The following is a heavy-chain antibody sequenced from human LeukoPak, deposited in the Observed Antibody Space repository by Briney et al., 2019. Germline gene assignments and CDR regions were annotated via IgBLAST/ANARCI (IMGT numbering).Heavy chain of an antibody. Sequence: SETLSLTCTVSGGSISSGSYYWSWIRQPAGKGLEWIGRIYTSGSTNYNPSLKSRVTISVDTSKNQFSLRLSSVTAADTAVYYCASSNALVWGYFDYWGQGTPVTVSS. D-gene: IGHD7-27*01. CDR2: IYTSGST. J-gene: IGHJ4*02. CDR1: GGSISSGSYY. CDR3: ASSNALVWGYFDY. V-gene: IGHV4-61*02.